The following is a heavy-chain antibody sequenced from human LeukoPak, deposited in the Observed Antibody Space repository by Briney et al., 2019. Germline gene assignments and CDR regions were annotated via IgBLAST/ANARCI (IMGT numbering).Heavy chain of an antibody. CDR2: IKFDGSEK. V-gene: IGHV3-7*01. D-gene: IGHD3-10*01. J-gene: IGHJ4*02. CDR3: ASHGLWFGELRWGFDY. Sequence: GGSLRLSCAASGFTFSNYWMSWVRQAPGKGLEWVANIKFDGSEKFYVDSVKGRFTISRDNAKNSLYLQMNSLRAEDTAVYYCASHGLWFGELRWGFDYWGQGTLVIVSS. CDR1: GFTFSNYW.